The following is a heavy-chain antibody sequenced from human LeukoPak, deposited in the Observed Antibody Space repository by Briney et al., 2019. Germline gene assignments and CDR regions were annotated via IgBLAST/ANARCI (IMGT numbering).Heavy chain of an antibody. CDR3: ARAYSSSWYWNWFDP. D-gene: IGHD6-13*01. J-gene: IGHJ5*02. CDR2: IYPTGSA. CDR1: GYSISSGYY. V-gene: IGHV4-38-2*02. Sequence: SETLSLTCTVSGYSISSGYYWGWIRQPPGKGLEWIGNIYPTGSAYYNPSLKSRVTISVDTSKNQFSLKVSSVSAADTAVYYCARAYSSSWYWNWFDPWGQGTLVTVSS.